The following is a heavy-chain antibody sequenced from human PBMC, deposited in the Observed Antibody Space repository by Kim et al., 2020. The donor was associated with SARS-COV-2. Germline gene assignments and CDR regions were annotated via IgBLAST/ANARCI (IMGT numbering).Heavy chain of an antibody. Sequence: GGSLRLSCAASGFTFSNYAMSWVRQAPGKGLEWVSSIANSGGSTFYADSVKGRFTISRDNSKNTLYLQMNSLRAEDTAIYYCARDPRYCTAASCYSWGQGTRVTVSS. J-gene: IGHJ5*02. CDR2: IANSGGST. D-gene: IGHD2-2*01. CDR1: GFTFSNYA. V-gene: IGHV3-23*01. CDR3: ARDPRYCTAASCYS.